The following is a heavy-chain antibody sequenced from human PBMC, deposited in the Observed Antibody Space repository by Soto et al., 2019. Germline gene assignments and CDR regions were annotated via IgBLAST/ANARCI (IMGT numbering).Heavy chain of an antibody. CDR2: TWSNGRGE. CDR1: GFRFSHHG. V-gene: IGHV3-33*06. J-gene: IGHJ4*02. Sequence: QVQLVESGGGVVQTGTSLRLSCAASGFRFSHHGIHWVRQAPGKGLEWVAVTWSNGRGEYYADSVRGRFTISSDNSKTTEYLQMNSLRVEDTAVYYCAKDDDTSSHYSLLDFRGQGTLVTVSS. CDR3: AKDDDTSSHYSLLDF. D-gene: IGHD3-22*01.